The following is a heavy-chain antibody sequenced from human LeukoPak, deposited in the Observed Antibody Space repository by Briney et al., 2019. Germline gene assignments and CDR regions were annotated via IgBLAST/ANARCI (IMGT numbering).Heavy chain of an antibody. V-gene: IGHV3-48*03. CDR1: GFTFSSYE. J-gene: IGHJ4*02. CDR3: ARERYSGSFGY. Sequence: PGGSLRLSCAASGFTFSSYEMNWVRQAPGKGLEWVSYISGSSSTKYYADSVKGRFTISRDNAKNSLSLQMNSLRAEDTAVYYCARERYSGSFGYWGQGTLVTVSS. CDR2: ISGSSSTK. D-gene: IGHD1-26*01.